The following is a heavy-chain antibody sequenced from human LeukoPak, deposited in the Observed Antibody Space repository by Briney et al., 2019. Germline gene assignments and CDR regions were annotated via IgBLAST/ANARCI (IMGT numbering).Heavy chain of an antibody. CDR2: ISQNGDNT. D-gene: IGHD3-10*01. CDR1: GFSFSSYV. V-gene: IGHV3-64D*06. CDR3: MNPNHYGSGR. Sequence: GRSLRLSCSVSGFSFSSYVLHWVSQAPGKGLESVSGISQNGDNTYYADSVKGRFTISKDNSENTLYLQMNSLRPEDTAVYYCMNPNHYGSGRWGQGTLVTVSS. J-gene: IGHJ4*02.